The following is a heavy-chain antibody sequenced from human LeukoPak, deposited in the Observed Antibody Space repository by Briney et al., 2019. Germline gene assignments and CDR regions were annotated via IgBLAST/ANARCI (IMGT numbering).Heavy chain of an antibody. CDR3: AKDSSSGSSYYFHGMDV. D-gene: IGHD3-10*01. V-gene: IGHV3-30*02. CDR1: GFTFSSYG. J-gene: IGHJ6*02. Sequence: GGSLRLSCAASGFTFSSYGMHWVRQAPGKGLEWVAFIRYDGSNKYYADSVKGRFTISRDNSNNTLDLQMNSLRAEDTAVYYCAKDSSSGSSYYFHGMDVWGQGTTVIVSS. CDR2: IRYDGSNK.